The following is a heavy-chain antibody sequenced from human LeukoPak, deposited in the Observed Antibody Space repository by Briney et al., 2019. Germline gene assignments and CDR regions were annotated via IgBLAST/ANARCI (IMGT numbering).Heavy chain of an antibody. D-gene: IGHD5-12*01. Sequence: PSETLSLTCAVYGGSFSGYYWSWIRQPPGKGLEWIGEINHSGSTNYNPSPKSRVTISVDTSKNQFSLKLSSVTAADTAVYYCARGRGYSGYNYYYYYMDVWGKGTTVTVSS. J-gene: IGHJ6*03. V-gene: IGHV4-34*01. CDR2: INHSGST. CDR3: ARGRGYSGYNYYYYYMDV. CDR1: GGSFSGYY.